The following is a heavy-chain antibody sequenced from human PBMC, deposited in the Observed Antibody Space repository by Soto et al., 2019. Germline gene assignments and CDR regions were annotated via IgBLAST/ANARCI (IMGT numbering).Heavy chain of an antibody. Sequence: SETLSLTCTVSGGSISSSSYYWGWIRQPPGKGLEWIGSIYYSGSTYYNPSLKSRVTISVDTSKNQFSLKLSSVTAADTAVYYCARGIAVAGETYFDYWGQGTLVTVSS. D-gene: IGHD6-19*01. J-gene: IGHJ4*02. CDR3: ARGIAVAGETYFDY. CDR1: GGSISSSSYY. CDR2: IYYSGST. V-gene: IGHV4-39*01.